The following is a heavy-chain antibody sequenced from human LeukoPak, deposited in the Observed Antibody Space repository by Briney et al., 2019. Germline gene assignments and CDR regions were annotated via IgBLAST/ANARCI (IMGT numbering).Heavy chain of an antibody. J-gene: IGHJ4*02. CDR3: ARVIPAAAGNSFDY. CDR2: IYPGDSDT. Sequence: GESLKISCKASGYSFTTYWIGWVRQMPGKGLEWMGIIYPGDSDTRYSPSFQGQVTISADKSISTAYLQWSGLKASDTAIYYCARVIPAAAGNSFDYWGQGTLVTVSP. CDR1: GYSFTTYW. V-gene: IGHV5-51*01. D-gene: IGHD6-13*01.